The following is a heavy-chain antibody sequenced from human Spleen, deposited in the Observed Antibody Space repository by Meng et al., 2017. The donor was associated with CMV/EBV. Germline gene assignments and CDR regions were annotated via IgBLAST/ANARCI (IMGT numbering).Heavy chain of an antibody. CDR1: GFTFSSYS. Sequence: GESLKIPCAASGFTFSSYSMNWVRQAPGKGLVWVSRISIDGSSTTYAESVKGRFTISRDNAKNTVYLPINSLRAERTAVYYCARSFDRGDYWGQGTLVTVSS. V-gene: IGHV3-74*01. J-gene: IGHJ4*02. CDR3: ARSFDRGDY. CDR2: ISIDGSST.